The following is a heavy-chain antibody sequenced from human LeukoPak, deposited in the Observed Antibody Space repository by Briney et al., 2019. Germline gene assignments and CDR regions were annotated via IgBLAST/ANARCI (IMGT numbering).Heavy chain of an antibody. J-gene: IGHJ4*02. CDR3: ARSLAPGHWKDFDY. D-gene: IGHD1-1*01. V-gene: IGHV1-18*01. CDR1: GYTFTSYG. Sequence: GASVTVSCKASGYTFTSYGISWVRQAPGRGLEWMGWISAYNGNTNYAQKLQGRVTMTTDTSTSTAYMELRSLRSDDTAVYYCARSLAPGHWKDFDYWGQGTLVTVSS. CDR2: ISAYNGNT.